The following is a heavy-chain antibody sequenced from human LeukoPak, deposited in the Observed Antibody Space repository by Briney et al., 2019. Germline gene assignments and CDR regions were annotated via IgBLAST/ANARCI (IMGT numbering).Heavy chain of an antibody. CDR3: AREHYGDYGDYFDY. J-gene: IGHJ4*02. CDR2: IKQDGSEK. V-gene: IGHV3-7*01. D-gene: IGHD4-17*01. Sequence: GGSLRLSCAASGFTFSSYWMSWVRQAPGEGLEWVANIKQDGSEKYYVDSVKGRFTISRDNAKNSLYLQMNSLRAEDTAVYYCAREHYGDYGDYFDYWGQGTLVTVSS. CDR1: GFTFSSYW.